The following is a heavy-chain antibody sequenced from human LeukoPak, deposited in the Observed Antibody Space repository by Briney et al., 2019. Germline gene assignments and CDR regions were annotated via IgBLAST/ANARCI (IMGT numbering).Heavy chain of an antibody. CDR1: GFTFSSYS. V-gene: IGHV3-48*02. CDR3: ARRELLPTYYYYYGMDV. Sequence: PGGSLRLSCAASGFTFSSYSMNWVRQAPGKGLEWVSYISSSSSTIYYADSVKGRFTISRDNAKNSLYLQMNSLRDEDTAVYYCARRELLPTYYYYYGMDVWGQGTTVTVSS. D-gene: IGHD3-10*01. J-gene: IGHJ6*02. CDR2: ISSSSSTI.